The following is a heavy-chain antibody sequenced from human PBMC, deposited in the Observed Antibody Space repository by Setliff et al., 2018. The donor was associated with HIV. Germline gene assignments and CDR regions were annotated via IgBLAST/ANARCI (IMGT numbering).Heavy chain of an antibody. CDR3: ARSSRGYCSGGSCYGYDP. J-gene: IGHJ5*02. V-gene: IGHV4-39*07. Sequence: SETLSLTCTVSGSSIRTCSYYWGWIRQPPGKGLEWIGEINHSGSSNYNPSLKSRVTISVYTTKNQLSLNVTSVTAADTAVYYCARSSRGYCSGGSCYGYDPGGQGNLVTVSS. D-gene: IGHD2-15*01. CDR2: INHSGSS. CDR1: GSSIRTCSYY.